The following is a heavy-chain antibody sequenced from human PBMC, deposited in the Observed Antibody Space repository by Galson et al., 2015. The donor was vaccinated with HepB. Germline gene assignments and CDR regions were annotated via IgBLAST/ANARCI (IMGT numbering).Heavy chain of an antibody. CDR2: IKQDGSEK. J-gene: IGHJ4*02. D-gene: IGHD2-2*01. Sequence: SLRLSCAASGFTFSSYSMNWVRQAPGKGLEWVANIKQDGSEKYYVDSVKGRFTISRDNAKNSLYLQMNSLRAEDTAVYYCARVSVVPAAMWLFDYWGQGTLVTVSS. CDR3: ARVSVVPAAMWLFDY. CDR1: GFTFSSYS. V-gene: IGHV3-7*03.